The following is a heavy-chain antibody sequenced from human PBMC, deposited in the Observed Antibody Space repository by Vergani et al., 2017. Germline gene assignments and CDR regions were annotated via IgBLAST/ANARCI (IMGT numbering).Heavy chain of an antibody. J-gene: IGHJ4*02. CDR2: IYHSGST. CDR1: GGSISSGGYS. Sequence: QLQLQESGSGLVKPSQTLSLTCAVSGGSISSGGYSWSWIRQPPGKGLEWIGYIYHSGSTYYNPSLKSRVTISVDRSKNQFSLKLSSETAADTAVYYCARVGAAAGYYFDYWGQGTLVTVSS. D-gene: IGHD6-13*01. CDR3: ARVGAAAGYYFDY. V-gene: IGHV4-30-2*01.